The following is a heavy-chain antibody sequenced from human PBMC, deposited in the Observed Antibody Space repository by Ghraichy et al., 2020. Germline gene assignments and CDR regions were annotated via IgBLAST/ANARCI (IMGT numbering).Heavy chain of an antibody. CDR1: GFTFSSYE. Sequence: GGSLRLSCAASGFTFSSYEWNWVRQAPGKGLEWVSYISSSGSTIYYADFAKGRFTISRDNAKNSVYLQMNSLRAEDTAVYYCARDPQGLATTDYWGQGTLVTVSS. D-gene: IGHD1-26*01. J-gene: IGHJ4*02. V-gene: IGHV3-48*03. CDR3: ARDPQGLATTDY. CDR2: ISSSGSTI.